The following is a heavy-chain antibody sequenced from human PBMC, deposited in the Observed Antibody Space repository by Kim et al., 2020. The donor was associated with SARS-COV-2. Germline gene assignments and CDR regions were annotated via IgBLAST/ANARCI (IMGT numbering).Heavy chain of an antibody. CDR1: GFTFSSFG. Sequence: GGSLRLSCAASGFTFSSFGMHWVRQAPGKGLEWVAVIWYDGSNKYYADSVKGRFTISRDNSKNTLYLQMNSLRAEDTAVYYCARDFRFGEDDDFDIWGEEALVTVSS. CDR2: IWYDGSNK. V-gene: IGHV3-33*01. D-gene: IGHD3-10*01. J-gene: IGHJ3*02. CDR3: ARDFRFGEDDDFDI.